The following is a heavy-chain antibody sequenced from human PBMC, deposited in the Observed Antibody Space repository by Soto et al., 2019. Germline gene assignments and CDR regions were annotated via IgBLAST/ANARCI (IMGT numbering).Heavy chain of an antibody. CDR2: IVVGSGNT. D-gene: IGHD6-13*01. CDR1: GFTFTSSA. V-gene: IGHV1-58*01. Sequence: ASVKVSCKASGFTFTSSAVQWVRQARGQRLEWIGWIVVGSGNTNYAQKFQERVTITRDMSTSTAYMELSSLRSEDTAVYYCGRDINVSTAAAGPDYWGQGTLVTVSS. J-gene: IGHJ4*02. CDR3: GRDINVSTAAAGPDY.